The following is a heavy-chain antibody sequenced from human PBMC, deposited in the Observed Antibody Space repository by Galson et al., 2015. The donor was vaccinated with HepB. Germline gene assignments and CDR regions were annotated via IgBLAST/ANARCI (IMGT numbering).Heavy chain of an antibody. CDR1: GFTFSPYN. CDR2: ISRSSDTI. J-gene: IGHJ6*02. V-gene: IGHV3-48*04. CDR3: ALRLRPPYYYYGMDV. Sequence: SLRLSCAASGFTFSPYNMNWVRQAPGKGLEWVSYISRSSDTIHYADSVKGRFTISRDNAKNSLYLQMNSLRAEDTAVYYCALRLRPPYYYYGMDVWGQGTTVIVSS. D-gene: IGHD2-21*01.